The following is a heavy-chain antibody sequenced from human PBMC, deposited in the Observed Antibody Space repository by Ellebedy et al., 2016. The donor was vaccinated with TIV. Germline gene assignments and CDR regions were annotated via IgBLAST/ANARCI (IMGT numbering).Heavy chain of an antibody. V-gene: IGHV1-2*02. Sequence: ASVKVSXXTSGYPFIGYYIHWVRQAPGQELEWMGWVNPDNGATNYAQKFHGRVTMTRGTSITTVWIELDSLKSDDTAIYYCVRDLWDGSDFWGPGSLVTASS. CDR2: VNPDNGAT. CDR3: VRDLWDGSDF. D-gene: IGHD3-10*01. CDR1: GYPFIGYY. J-gene: IGHJ4*01.